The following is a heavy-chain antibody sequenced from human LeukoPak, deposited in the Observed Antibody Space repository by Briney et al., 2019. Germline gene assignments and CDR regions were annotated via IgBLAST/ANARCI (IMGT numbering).Heavy chain of an antibody. J-gene: IGHJ4*02. CDR3: ARQSVRAIAIAARPGNYFDY. Sequence: SETLSLTCTVSGGSISSSSDYWGWIRQPPGKGLEWIGSIYYSGNTYYNPSLKSRVTISLDTSQNQFSLKLSSVTAADTAVYYCARQSVRAIAIAARPGNYFDYWGQGTLVTVSS. V-gene: IGHV4-39*01. CDR1: GGSISSSSDY. D-gene: IGHD6-6*01. CDR2: IYYSGNT.